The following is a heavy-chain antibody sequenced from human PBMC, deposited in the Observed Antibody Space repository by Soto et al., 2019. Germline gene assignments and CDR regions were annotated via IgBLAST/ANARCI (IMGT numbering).Heavy chain of an antibody. CDR3: ASRKGGTYSFDY. CDR1: GEYMSRYY. CDR2: IYYSGST. J-gene: IGHJ4*02. V-gene: IGHV4-59*01. Sequence: TLSLSCTVSGEYMSRYYWSWIRQPPGKGLEWIGYIYYSGSTNYNPSLKSRVTISVDTSKNQFSLKLSSVTAADTAVYYCASRKGGTYSFDYWGQGTLVT. D-gene: IGHD1-26*01.